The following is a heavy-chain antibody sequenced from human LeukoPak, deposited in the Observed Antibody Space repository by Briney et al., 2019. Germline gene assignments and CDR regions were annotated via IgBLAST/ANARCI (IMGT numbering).Heavy chain of an antibody. D-gene: IGHD1-26*01. J-gene: IGHJ1*01. CDR2: ISSSSSYI. CDR3: AQVVGATVAEYFQH. V-gene: IGHV3-21*01. CDR1: GFTFSSYS. Sequence: GGSLRLSCAASGFTFSSYSMNWVRQAPGKGLEWVSSISSSSSYIYYADSVKGRFTISRDNAKNSLYLQMNSLRAEDTAVYYCAQVVGATVAEYFQHWGQGTLVTVSS.